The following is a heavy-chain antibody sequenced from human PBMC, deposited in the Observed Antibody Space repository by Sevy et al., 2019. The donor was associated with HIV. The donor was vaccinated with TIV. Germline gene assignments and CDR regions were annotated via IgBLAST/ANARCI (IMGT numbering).Heavy chain of an antibody. Sequence: ASVKVSCKASGGTFSSYAISWVRQAPGQGLEWMGGIIPIFGTANYAQKFQGRVTITADESTSTAYMELSSLRSEDTAVYYCARDGYDLKLYYYYGMDVWGQGTTVTVSS. D-gene: IGHD3-3*01. V-gene: IGHV1-69*13. CDR3: ARDGYDLKLYYYYGMDV. J-gene: IGHJ6*02. CDR2: IIPIFGTA. CDR1: GGTFSSYA.